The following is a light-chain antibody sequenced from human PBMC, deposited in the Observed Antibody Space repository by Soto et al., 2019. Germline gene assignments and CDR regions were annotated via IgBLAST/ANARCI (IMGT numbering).Light chain of an antibody. V-gene: IGKV1-27*01. CDR3: QKYNNAPRT. Sequence: DIQMTQSPSSLSASVGDTVTITCRASQGISNYLAWYQQKPGQVPNLLIYAASTLQSWVPSRFSGSGSGTDFNLTISSLRPEDVATYYCQKYNNAPRTFGQGTKVEI. CDR1: QGISNY. J-gene: IGKJ1*01. CDR2: AAS.